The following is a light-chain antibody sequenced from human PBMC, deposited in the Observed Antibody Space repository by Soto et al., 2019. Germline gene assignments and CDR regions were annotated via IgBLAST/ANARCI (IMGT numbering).Light chain of an antibody. Sequence: QSALTQPASVSGSPGQSITISCTGTSIDVGGYNYVSWYQQHPGKAPKLMIYDVSNRPSGVSNRFSGSKSSNTASLTISGLQAEDEADYYCSSYTSSSTFFGTGTKVTVL. J-gene: IGLJ1*01. CDR1: SIDVGGYNY. CDR2: DVS. V-gene: IGLV2-14*01. CDR3: SSYTSSSTF.